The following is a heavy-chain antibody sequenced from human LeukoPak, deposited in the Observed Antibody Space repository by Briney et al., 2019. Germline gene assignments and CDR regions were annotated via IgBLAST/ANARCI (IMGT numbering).Heavy chain of an antibody. D-gene: IGHD6-19*01. J-gene: IGHJ4*02. CDR2: ISGSGGST. V-gene: IGHV3-23*01. CDR1: GFTFSSYA. CDR3: AKQIGGSGWQIVDY. Sequence: GGSLRLSCAASGFTFSSYAMSWVRQAPGEGLEWISAISGSGGSTYHADSVKGRFTISRDNSKNTLYLQMNSLRAEDTAVYYCAKQIGGSGWQIVDYWGQGTLVTVSS.